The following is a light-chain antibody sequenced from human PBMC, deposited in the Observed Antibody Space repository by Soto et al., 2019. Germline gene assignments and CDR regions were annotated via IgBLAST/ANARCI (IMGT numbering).Light chain of an antibody. Sequence: QSVLTQPPSVSGAPGQRVTNSCTGSSSNIGAGYDVHWYQQLPGTAPKLLIYGNSNRPSGVPDRFSGSKSGTSASLAITGLQAEDEADYYCQSYDSSLSHNYVFGTGTKVTVL. CDR2: GNS. CDR3: QSYDSSLSHNYV. J-gene: IGLJ1*01. CDR1: SSNIGAGYD. V-gene: IGLV1-40*01.